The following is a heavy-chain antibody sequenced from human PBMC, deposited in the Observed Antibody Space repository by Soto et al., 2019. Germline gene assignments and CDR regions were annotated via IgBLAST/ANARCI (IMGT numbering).Heavy chain of an antibody. J-gene: IGHJ6*03. Sequence: VQLAQSGAEVKKPGASVKVSCKTSGDSFNDYYIHWVLQAPGQGLEWMGWINPNGGATKYAKKFKGRVTVTRDTSIRTVYMEMSSLRSDDTAVYYCARESGGATATLDYYYFYMDVWGKGTTVTVSS. D-gene: IGHD5-12*01. V-gene: IGHV1-2*02. CDR3: ARESGGATATLDYYYFYMDV. CDR2: INPNGGAT. CDR1: GDSFNDYY.